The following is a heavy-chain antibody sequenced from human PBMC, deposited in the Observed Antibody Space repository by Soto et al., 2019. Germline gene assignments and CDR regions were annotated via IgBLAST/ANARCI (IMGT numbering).Heavy chain of an antibody. D-gene: IGHD2-2*01. V-gene: IGHV1-46*01. Sequence: QVQLAHAGTEVKKPGASVKVSCKTSGYIFTSYYIHWVRQAPGQGLEWMGIINPSGGTTTYAQKFQGRVTMTRDTSTSTVYMELSSLRSEDTAVYYCARGPATAPDAYWGLGTLVTVSS. J-gene: IGHJ4*02. CDR3: ARGPATAPDAY. CDR1: GYIFTSYY. CDR2: INPSGGTT.